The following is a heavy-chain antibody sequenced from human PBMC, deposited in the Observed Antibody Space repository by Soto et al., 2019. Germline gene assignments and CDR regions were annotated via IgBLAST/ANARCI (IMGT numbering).Heavy chain of an antibody. CDR2: MSAYNGNS. V-gene: IGHV1-18*01. J-gene: IGHJ4*02. CDR1: GYTFTSYG. CDR3: AGAPVGPYGGNSV. Sequence: QVQLVQSGAEVKKPGASVKVSCKASGYTFTSYGITWVRQAPGQGLEWMGWMSAYNGNSNYAQKLQGKVTMTTDTATSTADMELRSLRSDDTAVYYCAGAPVGPYGGNSVWGQGTLVTVSS. D-gene: IGHD2-21*02.